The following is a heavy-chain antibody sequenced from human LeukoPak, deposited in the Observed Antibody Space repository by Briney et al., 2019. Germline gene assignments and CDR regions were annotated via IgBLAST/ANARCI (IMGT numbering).Heavy chain of an antibody. J-gene: IGHJ4*02. CDR3: AREDSSGVY. Sequence: GGSLRLSRVASGFTFCSHWMHWVRQAPGKGLVWVSRINSDGSSTSYADSVKGRFTIPRDNAKNTLYLQMNSLRAEDTAVYYCAREDSSGVYWGQGTLVTVSS. D-gene: IGHD3-22*01. CDR1: GFTFCSHW. V-gene: IGHV3-74*01. CDR2: INSDGSST.